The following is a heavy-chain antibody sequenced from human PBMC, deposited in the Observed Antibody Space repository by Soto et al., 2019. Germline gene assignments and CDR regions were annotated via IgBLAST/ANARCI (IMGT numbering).Heavy chain of an antibody. D-gene: IGHD3-22*01. CDR3: ARERDYYDSSGTQYFDY. V-gene: IGHV3-53*01. CDR1: VFTVSSNY. CDR2: IYSGGST. J-gene: IGHJ4*02. Sequence: GWSLRLSCAASVFTVSSNYMSWFRQAPGKGLEWVSVIYSGGSTYYADSVKGRFTISRDNSKNTLYLQMNSLRAEDTAVYYCARERDYYDSSGTQYFDYWGQGTLVTVSS.